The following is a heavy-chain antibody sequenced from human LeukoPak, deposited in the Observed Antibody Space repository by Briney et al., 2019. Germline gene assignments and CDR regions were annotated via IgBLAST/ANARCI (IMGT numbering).Heavy chain of an antibody. Sequence: GGSLRLSCAASGFSFSDYDIHWVRLAPGKGLEWVTFIRYDGSNTYAESVKGRFTISRDNSKNTVYLQMNSLAIEDTAIYYCAKNRWGLVATPDSWGQGTVVTVSS. CDR1: GFSFSDYD. CDR2: IRYDGSNT. V-gene: IGHV3-30*02. D-gene: IGHD5-12*01. CDR3: AKNRWGLVATPDS. J-gene: IGHJ4*02.